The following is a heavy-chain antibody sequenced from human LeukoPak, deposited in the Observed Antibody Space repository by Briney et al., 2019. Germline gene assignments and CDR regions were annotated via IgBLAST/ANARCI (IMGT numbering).Heavy chain of an antibody. CDR1: GGSISSSSYY. CDR3: ARGKKHYYYYMDV. CDR2: IYYSGST. J-gene: IGHJ6*03. V-gene: IGHV4-39*01. Sequence: SETLSLTCTVSGGSISSSSYYWGWIRQPPGKGLEWIGSIYYSGSTYYNPSLKSRVTISVDTSKNQFSLKLSSVTAADTAVYYCARGKKHYYYYMDVWGKGTTVTVSS.